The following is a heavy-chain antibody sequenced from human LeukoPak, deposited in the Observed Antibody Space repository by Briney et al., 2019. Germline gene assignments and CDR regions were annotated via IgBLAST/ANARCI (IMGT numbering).Heavy chain of an antibody. J-gene: IGHJ4*02. D-gene: IGHD2-2*01. CDR1: GYTFTDYY. CDR2: VNPNSGGT. V-gene: IGHV1-2*02. Sequence: GASVKVSCKASGYTFTDYYLHWVRQAPGQGLEWMGWVNPNSGGTNYAQKFQGRVTMTRDTSISTAYMELSRLRSDDTAVYYCARDVGEYCSSVSCYASDYWGQGTLVTVSS. CDR3: ARDVGEYCSSVSCYASDY.